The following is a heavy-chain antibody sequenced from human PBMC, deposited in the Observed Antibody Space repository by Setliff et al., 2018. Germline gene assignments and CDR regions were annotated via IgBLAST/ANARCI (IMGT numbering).Heavy chain of an antibody. J-gene: IGHJ3*01. CDR1: AYIFNSYG. D-gene: IGHD2-15*01. Sequence: ASVKVSCKSSAYIFNSYGISWVRQAPGQGLEWMGWISSYNDITNYAQRFQGRVTMTTDTSTSAAYMELRSLRSDDTAVYYRAISTLSICSGGTCPNAFDVWGQGTVVTVSS. CDR3: AISTLSICSGGTCPNAFDV. CDR2: ISSYNDIT. V-gene: IGHV1-18*01.